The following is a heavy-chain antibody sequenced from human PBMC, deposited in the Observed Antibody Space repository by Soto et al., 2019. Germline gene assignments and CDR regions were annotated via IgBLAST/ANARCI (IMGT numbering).Heavy chain of an antibody. J-gene: IGHJ6*02. CDR1: GFTFDDYA. Sequence: GGSLRLSRAASGFTFDDYAMHWVRQAPGKGLEWVSGISWNSGSIGYADSVKGRFTISRDNAKNSLYLQMNSLRAEDTALYYCAKVKIRTTIFGVVIQSYYYGMDVWGQGTTVTVSS. CDR2: ISWNSGSI. D-gene: IGHD3-3*01. V-gene: IGHV3-9*01. CDR3: AKVKIRTTIFGVVIQSYYYGMDV.